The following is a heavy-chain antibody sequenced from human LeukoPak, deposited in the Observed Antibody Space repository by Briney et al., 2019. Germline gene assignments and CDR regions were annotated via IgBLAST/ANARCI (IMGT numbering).Heavy chain of an antibody. V-gene: IGHV3-20*04. J-gene: IGHJ4*02. CDR2: INWGGGST. CDR3: ARVAKQWAAAPYFDY. CDR1: GFTFDDYG. Sequence: GGSLRLSCAASGFTFDDYGMSWVRQAPGKGLEWVSDINWGGGSTGYADSVRGRFTISRDNAKNSLFLQMNSLRAEDTASYYCARVAKQWAAAPYFDYWGQGTLVTVSS. D-gene: IGHD6-19*01.